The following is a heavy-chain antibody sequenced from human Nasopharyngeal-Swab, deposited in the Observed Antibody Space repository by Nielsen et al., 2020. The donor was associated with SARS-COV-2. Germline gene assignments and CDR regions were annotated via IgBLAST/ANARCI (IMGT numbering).Heavy chain of an antibody. CDR3: ARGGWYFDF. CDR1: GFTFSSYS. V-gene: IGHV3-23*01. CDR2: ITGNGDTT. Sequence: GKSLKISCAASGFTFSSYSMSWLRQAPGKGLEWVSTITGNGDTTYYADSVKGRFTISRDNAKNSLYLQMNSLRAEDTTVYYCARGGWYFDFWGRGTLVTVSS. D-gene: IGHD3-16*01. J-gene: IGHJ2*01.